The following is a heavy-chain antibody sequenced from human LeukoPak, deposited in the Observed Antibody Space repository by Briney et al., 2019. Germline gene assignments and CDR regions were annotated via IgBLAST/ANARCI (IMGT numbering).Heavy chain of an antibody. Sequence: ASVKVSCTASGYTFASNGISWVRQAPGQGLEWMGWISPYNGNTKYAQKFEGRVTMTTDKSTGTAYMELRSLRSNDTAVYYCARTLGYCSAWGQGTLVTVSS. V-gene: IGHV1-18*01. CDR3: ARTLGYCSA. J-gene: IGHJ5*02. CDR2: ISPYNGNT. D-gene: IGHD2-15*01. CDR1: GYTFASNG.